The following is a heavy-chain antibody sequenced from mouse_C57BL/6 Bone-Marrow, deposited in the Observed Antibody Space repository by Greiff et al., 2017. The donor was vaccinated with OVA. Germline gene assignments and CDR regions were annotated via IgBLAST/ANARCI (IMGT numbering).Heavy chain of an antibody. D-gene: IGHD4-1*01. Sequence: QVQLQQSGAELVKPGASVKISCKASGYAFSSYWMNWVKQRPGKGLEWIGQIYPGDGDTNYNGKFKGKATLTADKSSSTAYMQLSSLTSEDSAVYFCARGGWDVLYYFDYWGQGTTLTVSS. V-gene: IGHV1-80*01. CDR3: ARGGWDVLYYFDY. CDR1: GYAFSSYW. CDR2: IYPGDGDT. J-gene: IGHJ2*01.